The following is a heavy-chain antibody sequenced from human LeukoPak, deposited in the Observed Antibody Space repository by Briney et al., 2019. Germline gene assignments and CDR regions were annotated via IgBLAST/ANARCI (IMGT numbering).Heavy chain of an antibody. CDR2: IKQDGSKK. CDR3: AKLTSGRSGSYLNDY. CDR1: GFPFSSYW. D-gene: IGHD3-10*01. Sequence: GGSLRLSCVASGFPFSSYWMTWVRQAPGKGLEWVANIKQDGSKKSYVDSVKGRFTISRDNAKNSLYLQMNSLRAEDTAVYYCAKLTSGRSGSYLNDYWGQGTLVTVSS. J-gene: IGHJ4*02. V-gene: IGHV3-7*03.